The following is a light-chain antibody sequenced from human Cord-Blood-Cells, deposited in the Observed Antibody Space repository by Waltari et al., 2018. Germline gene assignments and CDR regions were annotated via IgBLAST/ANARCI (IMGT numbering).Light chain of an antibody. CDR2: DAS. J-gene: IGKJ4*01. CDR3: QQRSNLLT. CDR1: QSVSSY. Sequence: EIVLTQSPATLSLCPGARATLSCRASQSVSSYLAWDQQKPGQAPRLLIYDASNRATGIPARFSGSGSGTDFTLTISGLEPEDFAVYYCQQRSNLLTFGGGTKVEIK. V-gene: IGKV3-11*01.